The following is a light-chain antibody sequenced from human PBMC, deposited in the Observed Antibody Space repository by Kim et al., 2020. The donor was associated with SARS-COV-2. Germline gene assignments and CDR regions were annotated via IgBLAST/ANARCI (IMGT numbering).Light chain of an antibody. V-gene: IGKV3-20*01. CDR2: GAS. J-gene: IGKJ2*01. CDR3: QQYGSSPLMYT. CDR1: QSVRSSY. Sequence: PGETATPSCRASQSVRSSYLAWYQQKPGQAPRLLIYGASSRATGIQDRFSGSGSGTDFTLTISRLEPEDFAVYYCQQYGSSPLMYTFGQGTKLEI.